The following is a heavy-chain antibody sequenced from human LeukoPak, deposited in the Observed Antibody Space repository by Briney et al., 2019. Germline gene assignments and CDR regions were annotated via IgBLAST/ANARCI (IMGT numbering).Heavy chain of an antibody. CDR1: GGSINSYY. D-gene: IGHD2-2*01. J-gene: IGHJ4*02. Sequence: SKTLSLTCTVSGGSINSYYWSWIRQPPGRGLEWIGSIHYSGSTSYNPSLRSRVTISVDKSKNQFFLKLSSVTATDTAVYYCARGVQTSAGSPYFDYGGQKTRATVS. CDR2: IHYSGST. CDR3: ARGVQTSAGSPYFDY. V-gene: IGHV4-59*01.